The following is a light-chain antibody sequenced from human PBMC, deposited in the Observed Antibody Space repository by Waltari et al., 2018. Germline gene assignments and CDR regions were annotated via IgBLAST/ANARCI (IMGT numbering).Light chain of an antibody. CDR2: RAS. CDR1: QGIPNW. CDR3: QQHDNSPRT. V-gene: IGKV1-33*01. Sequence: DIQMTQSPSSLSASVGDRVTITCRASQGIPNWLAWYQQKPGKAPKLLISRASNLETGVPSRFSGSGSGTDFTLTISSLQPEDIATYYCQQHDNSPRTFGQGTKVEIK. J-gene: IGKJ1*01.